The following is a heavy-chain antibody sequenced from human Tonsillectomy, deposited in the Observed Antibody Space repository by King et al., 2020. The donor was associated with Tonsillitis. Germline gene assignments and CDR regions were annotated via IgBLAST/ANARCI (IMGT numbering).Heavy chain of an antibody. D-gene: IGHD6-19*01. CDR2: ISGSGGST. J-gene: IGHJ5*02. CDR3: AKDSSGWYDLWFDP. Sequence: VQLVESGGGLVQPGGSLRLSCAASGFTFSSYAMSWVRQAPGKGLEWVSAISGSGGSTFYADSVKGRFTSSRDSSKNTLYLQMNSLRAEDTAVYYCAKDSSGWYDLWFDPWGQGTLVTVSS. V-gene: IGHV3-23*04. CDR1: GFTFSSYA.